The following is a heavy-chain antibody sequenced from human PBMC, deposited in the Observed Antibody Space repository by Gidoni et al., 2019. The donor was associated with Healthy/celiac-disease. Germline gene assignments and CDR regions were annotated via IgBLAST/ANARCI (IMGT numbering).Heavy chain of an antibody. V-gene: IGHV4-31*03. D-gene: IGHD2-21*02. Sequence: QVQLQESGPGLVKPSQTLSLTCTFSGGSLSSGGYYWSWIRQHPGKGLEWIGYIYYSGSTYYNPSLKSRVTISVDTSKNQFSLKLSSVTAADTAVYYCASLKGGDLRAIDYWGQGTLVTVSS. CDR2: IYYSGST. CDR1: GGSLSSGGYY. J-gene: IGHJ4*02. CDR3: ASLKGGDLRAIDY.